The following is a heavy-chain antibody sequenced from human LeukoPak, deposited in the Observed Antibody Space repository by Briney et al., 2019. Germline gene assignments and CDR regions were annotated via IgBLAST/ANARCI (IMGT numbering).Heavy chain of an antibody. CDR2: SGAYNANA. CDR1: GYTFTNYG. D-gene: IGHD2-2*01. CDR3: ARVGRGCSSIRCYWEDWFDP. V-gene: IGHV1-18*01. Sequence: ASVKVSCKASGYTFTNYGITWIREAPGQGPEWLGWSGAYNANAHYAQNVQGRVTLATDTSTNTAYMELRGLTSDDTAMYYCARVGRGCSSIRCYWEDWFDPWGQGTLVIVSS. J-gene: IGHJ5*02.